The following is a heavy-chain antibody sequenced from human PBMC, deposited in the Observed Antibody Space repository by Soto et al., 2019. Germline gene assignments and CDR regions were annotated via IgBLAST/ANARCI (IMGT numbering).Heavy chain of an antibody. V-gene: IGHV3-23*01. CDR1: GFTFSSYS. Sequence: GGSLRLSCAASGFTFSSYSMNWVRQAPGKGLEWVSSISGSGGSTYYADSVKGRFTISRDNSKNTLYLQMNSLRAEDTAVYYCAKDVVVPAASDYGGQGTLVTVSS. CDR3: AKDVVVPAASDY. CDR2: ISGSGGST. J-gene: IGHJ4*02. D-gene: IGHD2-2*01.